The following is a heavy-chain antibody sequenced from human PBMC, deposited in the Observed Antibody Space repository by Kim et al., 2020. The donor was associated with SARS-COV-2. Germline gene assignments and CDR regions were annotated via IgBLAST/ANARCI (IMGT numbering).Heavy chain of an antibody. CDR1: GFTFTGYA. D-gene: IGHD2-21*01. CDR2: IDGSDGTT. CDR3: MKGGWGSIWDH. Sequence: GGSLRLSCTTSGFTFTGYAMSWVRQAPGKGLEWVSSIDGSDGTTYYVDSVKGRFTISRDNSKNTLYLQMSTLRADDTAVYYCMKGGWGSIWDHWGQATLVTVSS. V-gene: IGHV3-23*01. J-gene: IGHJ4*02.